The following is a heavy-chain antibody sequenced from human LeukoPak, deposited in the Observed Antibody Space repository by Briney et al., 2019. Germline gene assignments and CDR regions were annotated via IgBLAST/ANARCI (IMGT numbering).Heavy chain of an antibody. CDR2: VYYSGGT. CDR3: ARVDDWNALEY. Sequence: SETLSLTCTVSGGSRNNYYWSWIRQPPGKALEWIGYVYYSGGTNYNPSLKSRVTISVDTSKNQFSLKLRSVTAADTALYYCARVDDWNALEYWGQGTLVTVSS. CDR1: GGSRNNYY. V-gene: IGHV4-59*01. J-gene: IGHJ4*02. D-gene: IGHD1-1*01.